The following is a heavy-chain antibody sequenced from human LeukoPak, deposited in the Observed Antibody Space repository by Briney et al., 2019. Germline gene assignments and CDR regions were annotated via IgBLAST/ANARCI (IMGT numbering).Heavy chain of an antibody. V-gene: IGHV3-30*02. Sequence: PGGSLRLSRAASGFTFSSYGMHWVRQAPGKGLEWVAFIRYDGSNKYYADSVKGRFTISRDNSKNTLYLQMNSLRAEDTAVYYCANTWFGELSTYYFDYWGQGTLVTVSS. D-gene: IGHD3-10*01. J-gene: IGHJ4*02. CDR1: GFTFSSYG. CDR3: ANTWFGELSTYYFDY. CDR2: IRYDGSNK.